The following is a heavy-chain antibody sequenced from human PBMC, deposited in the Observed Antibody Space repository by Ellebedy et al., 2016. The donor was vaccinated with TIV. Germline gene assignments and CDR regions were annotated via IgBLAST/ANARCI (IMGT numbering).Heavy chain of an antibody. CDR3: ARGYGSGSDPWFDP. V-gene: IGHV3-11*01. Sequence: GGSLRLSCAASGFDFSYYYMSWIRQAPGKGLEWISYISNGGFTVFYADSVKGRFTISRDNAKNSLYLQMNSLRAEDTAVYYCARGYGSGSDPWFDPWGQGTLVTVSS. CDR2: ISNGGFTV. CDR1: GFDFSYYY. D-gene: IGHD3-10*01. J-gene: IGHJ5*02.